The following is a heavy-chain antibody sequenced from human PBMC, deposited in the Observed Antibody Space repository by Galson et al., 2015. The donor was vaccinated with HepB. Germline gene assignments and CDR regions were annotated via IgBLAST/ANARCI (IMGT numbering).Heavy chain of an antibody. CDR3: ARSVAGKHCFDS. CDR1: GGSVSSGDYY. CDR2: IYYSGST. D-gene: IGHD6-19*01. J-gene: IGHJ4*02. Sequence: SETLSLTCTVSGGSVSSGDYYWNWIRQPPGQGLEWIGYIYYSGSTSYNPSLKSRVTFSIDTSKNQFSLKLSSVTAADTAIYYCARSVAGKHCFDSWGQGTLVTVSS. V-gene: IGHV4-61*08.